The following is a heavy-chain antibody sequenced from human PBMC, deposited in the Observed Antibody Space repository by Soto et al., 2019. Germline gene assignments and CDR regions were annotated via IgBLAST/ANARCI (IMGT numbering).Heavy chain of an antibody. D-gene: IGHD6-19*01. CDR2: IIPILGIA. J-gene: IGHJ2*01. Sequence: GASVKVSCKASGGTFSSYTISWVRQAPGQGLEWMGRIIPILGIANYTQKFQGRVTITADKSTSTAYMELSSLRSEDTAVYYCAREGNSAVAGHYWYFDLWGRGTLVTVSS. CDR3: AREGNSAVAGHYWYFDL. V-gene: IGHV1-69*04. CDR1: GGTFSSYT.